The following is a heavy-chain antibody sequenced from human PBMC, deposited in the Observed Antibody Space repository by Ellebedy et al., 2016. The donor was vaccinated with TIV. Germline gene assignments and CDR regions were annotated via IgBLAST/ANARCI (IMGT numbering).Heavy chain of an antibody. Sequence: PGGSLRLSCAASGFPFGTSGMHWVRQAPGKGLEWVAVIGYDGSNKYYADSVKGRFTISRDNSEKTLYLQMNSLRVEETAVYYCARGAQTLIPDYWGQGTLVIVSS. J-gene: IGHJ4*02. CDR1: GFPFGTSG. CDR3: ARGAQTLIPDY. CDR2: IGYDGSNK. V-gene: IGHV3-33*01.